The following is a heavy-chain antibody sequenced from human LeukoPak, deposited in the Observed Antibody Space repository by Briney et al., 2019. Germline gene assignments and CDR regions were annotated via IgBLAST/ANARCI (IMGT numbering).Heavy chain of an antibody. CDR1: GGSFSGYY. Sequence: SETPSLTCAVYGGSFSGYYWSWICQPPGKGLEWIGEINHSGSTNYNPSLKSRVTISVDTSKNQFSLKLSSVTAADTAVYYCARGDIAAAGTVAPTGRNWFDPWGQGTLVTVSS. V-gene: IGHV4-34*01. CDR2: INHSGST. J-gene: IGHJ5*02. CDR3: ARGDIAAAGTVAPTGRNWFDP. D-gene: IGHD6-13*01.